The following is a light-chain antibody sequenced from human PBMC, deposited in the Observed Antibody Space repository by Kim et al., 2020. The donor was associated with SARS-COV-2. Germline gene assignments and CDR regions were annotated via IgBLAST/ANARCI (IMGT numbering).Light chain of an antibody. V-gene: IGLV3-19*01. Sequence: AVGTKVRITCQGDSLRSYYATWYQQKPGQAPILVIYGKNNRPSGIPDRFSGSSSGNTASLTITGTQAGDEADYYCNSRDSNDNVVFGGGTQLTVL. CDR1: SLRSYY. CDR3: NSRDSNDNVV. J-gene: IGLJ2*01. CDR2: GKN.